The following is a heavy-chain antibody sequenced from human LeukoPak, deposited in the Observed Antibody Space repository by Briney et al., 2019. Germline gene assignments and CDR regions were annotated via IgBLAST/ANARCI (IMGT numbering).Heavy chain of an antibody. V-gene: IGHV1-69*05. CDR3: ARDSSKGWVERLGYYYYMDV. CDR2: IIPIFGTA. J-gene: IGHJ6*03. CDR1: GGTFSSYA. Sequence: SVKVSCKASGGTFSSYAISWVRQAPGQGLEGMGGIIPIFGTANYAQKFQGRVTITTDESTSTAYMELSSLRSEDTAVYYCARDSSKGWVERLGYYYYMDVWGKGTTVTVSS. D-gene: IGHD1-1*01.